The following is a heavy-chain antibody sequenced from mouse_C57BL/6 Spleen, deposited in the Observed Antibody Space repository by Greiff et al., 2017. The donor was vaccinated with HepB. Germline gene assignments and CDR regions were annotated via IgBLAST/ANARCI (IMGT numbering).Heavy chain of an antibody. Sequence: QVQLQQSGAELVRPGTSVKVSCKASGYAFTNYLIEWVKQRPGQGLEWIGVINPGSGGTNYNEKFKGKATLTADKSSSTAYMQLSSLTSEDSAVYFCARWVDSSGVFDYWGQGTTLTVSS. CDR1: GYAFTNYL. V-gene: IGHV1-54*01. CDR3: ARWVDSSGVFDY. J-gene: IGHJ2*01. D-gene: IGHD3-2*02. CDR2: INPGSGGT.